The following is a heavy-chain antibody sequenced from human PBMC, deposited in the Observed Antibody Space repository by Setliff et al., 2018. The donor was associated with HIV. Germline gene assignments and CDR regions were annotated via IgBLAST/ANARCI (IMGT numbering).Heavy chain of an antibody. J-gene: IGHJ4*02. Sequence: KPSETLSLTCTVPGGSINSGHYYWSWIRHHPGKGLEWIGYIYYTGSTYFNPSLKSRVTLSIDTSKNQFTLKLSSVTAADTAVYYCARDRYAGEIDYWGQGTLVTVSS. CDR1: GGSINSGHYY. CDR3: ARDRYAGEIDY. D-gene: IGHD3-10*01. CDR2: IYYTGST. V-gene: IGHV4-31*03.